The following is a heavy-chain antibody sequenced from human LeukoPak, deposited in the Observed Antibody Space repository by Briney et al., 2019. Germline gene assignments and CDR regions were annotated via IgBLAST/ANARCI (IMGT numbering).Heavy chain of an antibody. Sequence: GGSLRLSCAASGFTVSSNYMSWVRQAPGKGLEWFSAITDSGGDTYYADSVKGRFTISRDNSKNTLDLQMSSLRAEDTAVYYCAKGSASSRPYYFDYWGQGALVTVSS. V-gene: IGHV3-23*01. CDR1: GFTVSSNY. J-gene: IGHJ4*02. CDR2: ITDSGGDT. D-gene: IGHD2-15*01. CDR3: AKGSASSRPYYFDY.